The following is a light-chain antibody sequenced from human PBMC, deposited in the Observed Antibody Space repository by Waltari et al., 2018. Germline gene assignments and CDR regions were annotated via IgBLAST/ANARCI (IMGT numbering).Light chain of an antibody. CDR1: SSNIGSNT. CDR3: AAWDDSLNGSWV. J-gene: IGLJ3*02. V-gene: IGLV1-44*01. Sequence: QSVLTQPPSASGTPGQRVTISCSGSSSNIGSNTVNWYQQLPGTAPKLPIYSNNQRPSGVPDRFSDSKSGTSASLAISGVQSEDEADYYCAAWDDSLNGSWVFGGGTKLTVL. CDR2: SNN.